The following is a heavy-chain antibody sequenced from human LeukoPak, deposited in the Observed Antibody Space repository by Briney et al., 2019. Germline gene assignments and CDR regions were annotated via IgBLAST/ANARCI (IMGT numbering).Heavy chain of an antibody. CDR1: GYTFTDHH. V-gene: IGHV1-2*02. CDR3: ATETWYFAS. CDR2: VDPKIGGT. D-gene: IGHD1-14*01. Sequence: ASVKVSCKTSGYTFTDHHMHWVRQAPGQGLEWMGRVDPKIGGTIYAQNFQGRVAMTSDTSTSTASMEVSSLKSDDTAVYYCATETWYFASWGQGTLVTVSS. J-gene: IGHJ4*02.